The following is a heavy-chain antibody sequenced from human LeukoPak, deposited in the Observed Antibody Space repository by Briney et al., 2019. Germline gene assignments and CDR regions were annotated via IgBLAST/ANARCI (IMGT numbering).Heavy chain of an antibody. Sequence: ASVKVSCKASGYTFTSYAMNWVRQAPGQGLECIGWINTNTGNPTYAQGFTGRFVFSLDTSVSTAYLQISSLKAEDTAVYYCARDGLFGSGSLGPSHFDYWGQGTLVTVSS. CDR3: ARDGLFGSGSLGPSHFDY. CDR1: GYTFTSYA. V-gene: IGHV7-4-1*02. D-gene: IGHD6-19*01. J-gene: IGHJ4*02. CDR2: INTNTGNP.